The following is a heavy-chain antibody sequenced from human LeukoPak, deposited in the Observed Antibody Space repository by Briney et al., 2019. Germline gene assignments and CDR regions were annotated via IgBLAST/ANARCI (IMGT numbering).Heavy chain of an antibody. CDR1: GGSISSGGYY. J-gene: IGHJ4*02. CDR2: IYYSGST. Sequence: SESLSLTCTVSGGSISSGGYYVSWIRQHPGKGLEWIGDIYYSGSTYYNPSLKSRVTISVDTSKNQFSLKLSSVTAADTAVYYCARESSSLSYFDYWGQGTLVTVSS. D-gene: IGHD6-13*01. V-gene: IGHV4-31*03. CDR3: ARESSSLSYFDY.